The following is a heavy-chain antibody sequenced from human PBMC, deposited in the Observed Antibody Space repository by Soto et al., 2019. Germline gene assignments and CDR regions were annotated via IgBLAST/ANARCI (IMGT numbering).Heavy chain of an antibody. D-gene: IGHD3-3*01. CDR1: GGSISSGDYY. CDR3: ARDQNDFWSGYPQYGMDV. V-gene: IGHV4-30-4*01. J-gene: IGHJ6*02. CDR2: IYYSGST. Sequence: LSLTCTVSGGSISSGDYYWSWIRQPPGKGLEWIGYIYYSGSTYYNPSLKSRVTISVDTSKNQFSLKLSSVTAADTAVYYCARDQNDFWSGYPQYGMDVWGQGTTVTVSS.